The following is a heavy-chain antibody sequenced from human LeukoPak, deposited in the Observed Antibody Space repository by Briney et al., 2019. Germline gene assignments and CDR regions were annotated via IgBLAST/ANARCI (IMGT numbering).Heavy chain of an antibody. Sequence: SETLSLTCTVSGGSISSHYWSWLRQPPGKGLEWIGEINHSGSTNYNPSLKSRVTISVDTSKNQFSLKLSSVTAADTAVYYCARAEELEDAFDIWGQGTMVTVSS. J-gene: IGHJ3*02. D-gene: IGHD1-26*01. V-gene: IGHV4-34*01. CDR2: INHSGST. CDR1: GGSISSHY. CDR3: ARAEELEDAFDI.